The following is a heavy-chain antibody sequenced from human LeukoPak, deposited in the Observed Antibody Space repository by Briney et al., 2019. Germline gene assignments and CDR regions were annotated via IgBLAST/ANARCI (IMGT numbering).Heavy chain of an antibody. Sequence: GGSLRLSCAASQFTFSDYYMSRIRQAPGKGLEWVSYISSSGSTTYYADSVKGRFTISRDNAKNSLYLQMNSLRAEDTAAYYCAAYGDYEGSSDYWGQGTLVTVSS. V-gene: IGHV3-11*01. CDR1: QFTFSDYY. J-gene: IGHJ4*02. CDR3: AAYGDYEGSSDY. D-gene: IGHD4-17*01. CDR2: ISSSGSTT.